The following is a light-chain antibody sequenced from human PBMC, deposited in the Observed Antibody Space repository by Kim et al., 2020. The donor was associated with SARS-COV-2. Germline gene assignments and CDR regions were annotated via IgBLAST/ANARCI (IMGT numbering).Light chain of an antibody. Sequence: EIVLTQSPGTLSLSPGERATLSCSASQTIFNNYFAWFQQKPGQAPRLLIYDASSRATGIPDRFSGSGSGTEFTLTISRLEPEDFAVYYCQQYGSSPRTFGQGTKVDIK. CDR1: QTIFNNY. V-gene: IGKV3-20*01. J-gene: IGKJ1*01. CDR3: QQYGSSPRT. CDR2: DAS.